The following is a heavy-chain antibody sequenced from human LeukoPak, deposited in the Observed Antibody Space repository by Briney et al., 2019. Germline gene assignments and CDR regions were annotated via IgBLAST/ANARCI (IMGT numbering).Heavy chain of an antibody. CDR2: INHSGST. CDR3: ACTYYQPGGRPASFDY. CDR1: GGSFSGYY. V-gene: IGHV4-34*01. D-gene: IGHD3-10*01. J-gene: IGHJ4*02. Sequence: PSETLSLTCAVCGGSFSGYYWSWIRQPPGKGLEWIGEINHSGSTNYNPSLKSRVTISVDTSKNQFSLTLSSVTAADTAVYYCACTYYQPGGRPASFDYWGQGTLVTVSS.